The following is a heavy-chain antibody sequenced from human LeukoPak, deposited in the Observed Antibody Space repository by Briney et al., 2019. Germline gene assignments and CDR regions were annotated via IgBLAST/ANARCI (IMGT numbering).Heavy chain of an antibody. Sequence: GGSLTLSCAASGFTFSSYSMNWVRQAPGKGPEWVSSISSSSSYIYYADSVKGRFTISRDNAKNSLCLQMNSLRAEDTAVYYCANYYYGMDVWGQGTTVTVSS. V-gene: IGHV3-21*01. CDR3: ANYYYGMDV. J-gene: IGHJ6*02. CDR1: GFTFSSYS. CDR2: ISSSSSYI.